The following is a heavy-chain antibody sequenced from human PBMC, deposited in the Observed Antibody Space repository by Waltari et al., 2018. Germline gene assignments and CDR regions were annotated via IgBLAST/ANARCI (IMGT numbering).Heavy chain of an antibody. Sequence: QVRLQESGPGLVKPSETLSLTCTVSGGSTRSYYWTWIRQPPGKGLEWIGYIYYTGTTYYNPSLKSRVTMSLDTSKNQFSLRLTSVTAADTAIYYCARGYYDFWDGYPYYYDYWGQGILVTVSS. V-gene: IGHV4-59*01. D-gene: IGHD3-3*01. J-gene: IGHJ4*02. CDR1: GGSTRSYY. CDR3: ARGYYDFWDGYPYYYDY. CDR2: IYYTGTT.